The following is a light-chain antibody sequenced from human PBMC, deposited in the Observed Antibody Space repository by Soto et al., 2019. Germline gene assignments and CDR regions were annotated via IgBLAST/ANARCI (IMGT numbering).Light chain of an antibody. J-gene: IGLJ1*01. CDR2: EVS. CDR3: SSHGGSNAFYV. V-gene: IGLV2-8*01. Sequence: QSVLTQRPSASGSPGQSVTISCSGTTSDIGAYNYVSWYQRQHPGKPPKLIIFEVSQRPSGVPDRFSGSKSGSTAYLTVSGLQAEDEADYYCSSHGGSNAFYVFGTGTKVTVL. CDR1: TSDIGAYNY.